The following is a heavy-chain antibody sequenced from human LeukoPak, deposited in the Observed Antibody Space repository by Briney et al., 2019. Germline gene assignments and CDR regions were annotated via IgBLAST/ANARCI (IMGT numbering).Heavy chain of an antibody. J-gene: IGHJ4*02. D-gene: IGHD6-13*01. CDR3: ARVDSSNWYEYRGYFDY. V-gene: IGHV4-34*01. CDR1: GGSFSGYY. CDR2: INHSGST. Sequence: SETLSLTCAVYGGSFSGYYWSWIRQPPGKGLEWIGEINHSGSTNYNPSLKSRVTISVDTSKNQFSLKLSPVTAADTAVYYCARVDSSNWYEYRGYFDYWGQGTLVTVSS.